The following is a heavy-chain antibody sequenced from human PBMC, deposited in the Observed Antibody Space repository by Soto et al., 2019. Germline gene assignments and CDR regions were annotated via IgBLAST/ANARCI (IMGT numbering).Heavy chain of an antibody. CDR2: IIPIFGTA. Sequence: SVKVSCKASGGTFSSYAISWVRQAPGQGLEWMGGIIPIFGTANYAQKFQGRVTITADESTSTAYMELSSLRSEDTAVYYCARGGRVGAAAGRYYYYGMDVWGQGTTVTVSS. D-gene: IGHD6-13*01. J-gene: IGHJ6*02. CDR1: GGTFSSYA. V-gene: IGHV1-69*13. CDR3: ARGGRVGAAAGRYYYYGMDV.